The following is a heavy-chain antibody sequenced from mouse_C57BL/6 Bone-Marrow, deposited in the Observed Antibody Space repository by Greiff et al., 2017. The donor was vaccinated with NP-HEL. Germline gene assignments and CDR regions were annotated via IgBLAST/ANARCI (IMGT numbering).Heavy chain of an antibody. CDR3: ARSYDYDGDYYAMDY. CDR2: IYYSGTI. J-gene: IGHJ4*01. V-gene: IGHV3-5*01. D-gene: IGHD2-4*01. CDR1: GISITTGNYR. Sequence: DVKLQESGPGLVKPSQTVFLTCTVTGISITTGNYRWSWIRQFPGNKLEWIGYIYYSGTITYNPSLTSRTTITRDTPKNQFFLEMNSLTAEDTATYYCARSYDYDGDYYAMDYWGQGTSVTVSS.